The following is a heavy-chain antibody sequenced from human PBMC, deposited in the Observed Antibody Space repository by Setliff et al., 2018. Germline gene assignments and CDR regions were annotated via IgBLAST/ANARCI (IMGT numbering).Heavy chain of an antibody. Sequence: ASVKVSCKTSGFSFTSFGFSWVRQAPGQGLEWMGSISGYTGETNYAQKFQARVTMTADTSTKTVYMEVSSLRSEDTAVYFCARDRFYNSWSGTSITAPHDAFDIWGQGTTVTVSS. J-gene: IGHJ3*02. CDR3: ARDRFYNSWSGTSITAPHDAFDI. CDR2: ISGYTGET. CDR1: GFSFTSFG. D-gene: IGHD3-3*01. V-gene: IGHV1-18*01.